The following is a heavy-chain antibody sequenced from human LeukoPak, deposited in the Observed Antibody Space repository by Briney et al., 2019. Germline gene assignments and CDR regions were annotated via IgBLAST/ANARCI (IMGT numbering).Heavy chain of an antibody. CDR1: GFTFSSYA. D-gene: IGHD3-3*01. J-gene: IGHJ4*02. V-gene: IGHV3-23*01. Sequence: GGSLRLSCAASGFTFSSYAMSWVRQAPGKGLEWVSAISGSGGSTYYADSVKGRFTISRDNSKNTLHLQMNSLRAEDTAVYYCARSPPYYDFWSGSQKVGSYFDYWGQGTLVTVSS. CDR3: ARSPPYYDFWSGSQKVGSYFDY. CDR2: ISGSGGST.